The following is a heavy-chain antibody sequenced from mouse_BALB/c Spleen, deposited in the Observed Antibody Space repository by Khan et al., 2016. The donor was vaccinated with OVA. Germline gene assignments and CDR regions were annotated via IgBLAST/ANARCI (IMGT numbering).Heavy chain of an antibody. CDR1: GFTFTDYY. Sequence: EVELVESGGGLVQPGGSLRLSCATSGFTFTDYYMSWVRQPPGKALEWLVFIRNKANGYTTEYSASVKGRFTISRDNSQSILYLQMNTLQTEDSASVEGRFTISRDNAQRILYHQMNTLITEDSATYHCARAYYGSSSRDYWGQGTTLTVSS. V-gene: IGHV7-3*02. CDR2: IRNKANGYTT. CDR3: RFTISRDNAQRILYHQMNTLITEDSATYHCARAYYGSSSRDY. J-gene: IGHJ2*01. D-gene: IGHD1-1*01.